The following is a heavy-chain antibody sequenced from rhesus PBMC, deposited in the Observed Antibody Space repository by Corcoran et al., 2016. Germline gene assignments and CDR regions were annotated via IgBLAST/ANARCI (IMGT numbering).Heavy chain of an antibody. CDR2: IYWDDDK. V-gene: IGHV2-1*01. CDR3: ARHTTVYNRFDV. Sequence: QVTLKESGPALVKPTQTLTLTCTFSGFSLTTSGMGVGWIRQPPGKSLDFVAHIYWDDDKHYNTSLKTRLTISKDTSKNQVVLTMTNMDPVDTATYYCARHTTVYNRFDVWGPGVLVTVSS. D-gene: IGHD4-29*01. J-gene: IGHJ5-1*01. CDR1: GFSLTTSGMG.